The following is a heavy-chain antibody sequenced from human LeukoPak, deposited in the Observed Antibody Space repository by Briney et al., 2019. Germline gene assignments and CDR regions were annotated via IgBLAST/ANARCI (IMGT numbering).Heavy chain of an antibody. J-gene: IGHJ4*02. D-gene: IGHD5-18*01. Sequence: SETLSLTCTVSGYSISSGYYWGWIRQPPGKGLEWIGSIYHSGSTYYNPSLKSRVTISVDTSKNQFSLKLSSVTAADTAVYYCARDGGGRYSSFYFDYWGQGTLVTVSS. V-gene: IGHV4-38-2*02. CDR2: IYHSGST. CDR1: GYSISSGYY. CDR3: ARDGGGRYSSFYFDY.